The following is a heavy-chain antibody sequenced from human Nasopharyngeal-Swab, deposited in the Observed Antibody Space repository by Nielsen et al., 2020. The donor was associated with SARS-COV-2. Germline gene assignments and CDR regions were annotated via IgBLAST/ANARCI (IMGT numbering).Heavy chain of an antibody. CDR3: ARDRWILGMDV. D-gene: IGHD5-18*01. CDR2: IGTAGDT. CDR1: GFTFSSYD. J-gene: IGHJ6*02. V-gene: IGHV3-13*01. Sequence: GESLKISCAASGFTFSSYDMHWVRQATGKGLEWVSAIGTAGDTYYPGSVKGRFTISRENAKNSLYLQMNSLRAGDTAVYYCARDRWILGMDVWGQGTTVTVSS.